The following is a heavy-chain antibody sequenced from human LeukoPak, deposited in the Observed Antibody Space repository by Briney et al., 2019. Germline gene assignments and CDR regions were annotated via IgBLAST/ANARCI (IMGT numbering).Heavy chain of an antibody. CDR2: IYYSGST. D-gene: IGHD3-10*01. J-gene: IGHJ6*03. Sequence: PSQTLSLTCAVSGGSISSGGYSWRWIRQPPGKGLEWIGYIYYSGSTNYNPSLKSRVTISVDTSKNQFSLKLSSVTAADTAVYYCARAEYYYGSGSYYYYMDVWGKETTVTISS. V-gene: IGHV4-61*08. CDR1: GGSISSGGYS. CDR3: ARAEYYYGSGSYYYYMDV.